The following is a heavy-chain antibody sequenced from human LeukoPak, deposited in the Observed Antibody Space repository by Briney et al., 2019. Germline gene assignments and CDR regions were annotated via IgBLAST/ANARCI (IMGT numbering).Heavy chain of an antibody. CDR1: GGSISSSSYY. Sequence: PAETPSLTCSVSGGSISSSSYYCGWVRQPPGKGLESIWTIYYSGSTSYNPSLRSRVTISGDTSKNHFSLKLSSVNAADTGVYYWARVGARYCRGANCYFDSWGQGTLVTVSS. J-gene: IGHJ4*02. CDR2: IYYSGST. V-gene: IGHV4-39*02. CDR3: ARVGARYCRGANCYFDS. D-gene: IGHD2-15*01.